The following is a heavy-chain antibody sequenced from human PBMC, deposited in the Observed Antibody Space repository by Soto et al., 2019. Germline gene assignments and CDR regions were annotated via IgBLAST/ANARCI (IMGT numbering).Heavy chain of an antibody. D-gene: IGHD2-21*02. CDR2: IYYSGST. J-gene: IGHJ5*02. CDR1: GGSISSSSYY. CDR3: ARAKRETTLIVVVTGGWFDP. V-gene: IGHV4-39*01. Sequence: PSETLSLTCTVSGGSISSSSYYWGWIRQPPGKGLEWIGSIYYSGSTYYNPSLKSRVTISVDTSKSQFSLKLSSVTAADTAVYSCARAKRETTLIVVVTGGWFDPWGHGTLLTVSS.